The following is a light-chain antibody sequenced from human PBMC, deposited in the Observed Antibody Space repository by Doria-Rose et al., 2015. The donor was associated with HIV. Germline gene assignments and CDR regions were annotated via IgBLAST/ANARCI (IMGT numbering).Light chain of an antibody. CDR1: SSNIGSNF. CDR3: QSYDSSLSGVV. Sequence: SVSGTPGQRVTISCSGSSSNIGSNFVYWYQQFPGTAPKLLIYRDNLRPSGVPDRFSGSKSGTSASLAITGLQAEDEADYYCQSYDSSLSGVVFGGGTKLTVL. V-gene: IGLV1-47*01. CDR2: RDN. J-gene: IGLJ3*02.